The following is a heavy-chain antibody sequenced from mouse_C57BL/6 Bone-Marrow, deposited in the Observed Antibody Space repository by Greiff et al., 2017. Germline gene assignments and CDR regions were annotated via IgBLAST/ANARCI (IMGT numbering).Heavy chain of an antibody. CDR3: ARSTTGQMDY. V-gene: IGHV1-64*01. Sequence: VQLQQPGAELVKPGASVKLSCKASGYTFTSYWLHWVKQRPGHCLEWIGLIHPNSGSTNYNEKFKSKATLTVDKSSSTYYMQLTSLTSEDSAVYCCARSTTGQMDYWGQGTSVTVSS. CDR1: GYTFTSYW. CDR2: IHPNSGST. D-gene: IGHD2-12*01. J-gene: IGHJ4*01.